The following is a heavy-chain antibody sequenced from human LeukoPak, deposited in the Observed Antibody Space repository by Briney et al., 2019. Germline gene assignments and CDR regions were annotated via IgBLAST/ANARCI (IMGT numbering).Heavy chain of an antibody. CDR1: GFTFSSYE. V-gene: IGHV3-48*03. Sequence: GGSLRLSCAASGFTFSSYEINWVRQAPGKGLEWVSYISSSGSTIYYADSVKGRFTISRDNAKKSLYLQMNSLRAEDTAVYYCASYGDYVSYFEYWGPGTLVTVSS. D-gene: IGHD4-17*01. J-gene: IGHJ4*02. CDR2: ISSSGSTI. CDR3: ASYGDYVSYFEY.